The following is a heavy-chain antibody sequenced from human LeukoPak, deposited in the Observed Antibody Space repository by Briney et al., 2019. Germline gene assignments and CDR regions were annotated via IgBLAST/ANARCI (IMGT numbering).Heavy chain of an antibody. J-gene: IGHJ6*02. V-gene: IGHV4-31*03. Sequence: TSQTLSLTCSVSCGSIGSDGNYWNWIRQHAGKGLEWTGHIYYTGTTYYNPPLKSRASIAVDTSKNQLSLKLSSVTAADTAVYYCARDRATVTSHYSGMDVWGQGTTVTVSS. D-gene: IGHD4-17*01. CDR3: ARDRATVTSHYSGMDV. CDR1: CGSIGSDGNY. CDR2: IYYTGTT.